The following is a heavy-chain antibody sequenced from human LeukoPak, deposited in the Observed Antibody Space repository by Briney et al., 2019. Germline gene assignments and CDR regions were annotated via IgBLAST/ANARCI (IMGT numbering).Heavy chain of an antibody. CDR1: GFTFSSYS. Sequence: GGSLRLSCAASGFTFSSYSMNWVRQAPGKGLEWVSDISSSSSYIYYADSMKGRFTISRDNAKNSLYLQMNSLRAEDTAVYYCARVSSPDYYDSSGNFDYWGQGTLVTVSS. V-gene: IGHV3-21*01. CDR2: ISSSSSYI. D-gene: IGHD3-22*01. J-gene: IGHJ4*02. CDR3: ARVSSPDYYDSSGNFDY.